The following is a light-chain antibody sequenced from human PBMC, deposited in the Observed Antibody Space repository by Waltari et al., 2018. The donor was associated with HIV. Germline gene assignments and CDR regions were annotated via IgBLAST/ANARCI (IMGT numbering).Light chain of an antibody. CDR2: DVS. Sequence: QSALPQPASVSGNLGQSVTITCTGTNIAVGNYNLVSWYQQFPGKAPKLIIYDVSKRPSGVSSRFSGSKSGYWASLTISGLLTEDESYYYCLTYVSDSGTWKFGGGTYLTV. CDR1: NIAVGNYNL. CDR3: LTYVSDSGTWK. J-gene: IGLJ3*02. V-gene: IGLV2-23*02.